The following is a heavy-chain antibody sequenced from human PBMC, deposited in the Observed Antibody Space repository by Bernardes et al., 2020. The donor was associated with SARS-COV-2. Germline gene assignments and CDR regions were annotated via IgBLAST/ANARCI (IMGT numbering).Heavy chain of an antibody. V-gene: IGHV3-64D*06. J-gene: IGHJ6*02. CDR2: VTSNGDST. Sequence: GGSLRLSCSASGFTFSSYHMHWVRQAPGKGLEYVSGVTSNGDSTYYADSVKGRFTVSRDTSKNTLFLQMSSLRVEDTALYHCVRNNRGTFAGVDVWGQGTTVTVSS. CDR3: VRNNRGTFAGVDV. D-gene: IGHD1-26*01. CDR1: GFTFSSYH.